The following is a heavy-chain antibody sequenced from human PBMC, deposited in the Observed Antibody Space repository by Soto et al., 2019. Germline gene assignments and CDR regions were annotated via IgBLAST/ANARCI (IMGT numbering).Heavy chain of an antibody. D-gene: IGHD6-19*01. V-gene: IGHV4-61*01. CDR3: ARVTALRYSSGWAFDY. CDR1: GGSVSSGSYY. CDR2: IYYSGST. J-gene: IGHJ4*02. Sequence: PSETLSLTCTVSGGSVSSGSYYWSWIRQPPGKGLEWIGYIYYSGSTNYNPSLKSRVTISVDTSKNQFSLKLSSVTAADTAVYYCARVTALRYSSGWAFDYWGQGTLVTVSS.